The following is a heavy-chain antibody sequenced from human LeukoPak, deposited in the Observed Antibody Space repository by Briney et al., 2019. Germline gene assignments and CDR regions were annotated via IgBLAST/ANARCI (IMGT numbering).Heavy chain of an antibody. CDR1: GYTFTSYG. CDR3: ARDRSDIVVVPAAAPLDY. CDR2: ISAYNGNT. J-gene: IGHJ4*02. Sequence: GASVKVSCKASGYTFTSYGISWVRQAPRQGLEWMGWISAYNGNTNYAQKLQGRVTMTTDTSTSTAYMELRSLRSDDTAVYYCARDRSDIVVVPAAAPLDYWGQGTLVTVSS. V-gene: IGHV1-18*01. D-gene: IGHD2-2*01.